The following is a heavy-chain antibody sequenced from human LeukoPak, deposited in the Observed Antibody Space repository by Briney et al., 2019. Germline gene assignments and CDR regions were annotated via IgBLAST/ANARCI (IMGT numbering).Heavy chain of an antibody. V-gene: IGHV3-66*01. Sequence: PGGPLRLPCAASGFTVSSNYMSWVRQAPGKGLEWVSVIYSGGSTYYADSVKGRFTIFRDNSKNTLYLQMNSLRAEDTAVYYCAKYGDYESSSDNWYFDLWGRGALVTVSS. CDR1: GFTVSSNY. CDR3: AKYGDYESSSDNWYFDL. D-gene: IGHD4-17*01. CDR2: IYSGGST. J-gene: IGHJ2*01.